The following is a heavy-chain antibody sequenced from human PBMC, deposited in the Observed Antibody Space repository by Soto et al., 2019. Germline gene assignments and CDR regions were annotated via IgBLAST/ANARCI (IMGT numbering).Heavy chain of an antibody. CDR2: IDPSDSYT. Sequence: PGESLKISCKGSGYSFTSYWISWVRQMPGKGLEWMGRIDPSDSYTNYSPSFQGHVTISADKSISTAYLQWSSLKASDTAMYYCARSGQSGAAAGPPFDYWGQGTLVTISS. J-gene: IGHJ4*02. D-gene: IGHD6-13*01. CDR3: ARSGQSGAAAGPPFDY. V-gene: IGHV5-10-1*01. CDR1: GYSFTSYW.